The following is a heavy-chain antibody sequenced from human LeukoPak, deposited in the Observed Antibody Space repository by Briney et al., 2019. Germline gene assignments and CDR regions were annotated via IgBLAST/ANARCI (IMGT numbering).Heavy chain of an antibody. CDR1: ADSIDSSNSY. CDR3: ARGSGISSSVVVLKTWNSFDI. J-gene: IGHJ3*02. D-gene: IGHD2-15*01. CDR2: LYSIGAV. V-gene: IGHV4-39*02. Sequence: PETPSLTCTVSADSIDSSNSYWGWIRQSPGKGLEWIGSLYSIGAVYYNPSLKSRLTISEDTSRRHLSLTLSSVTAGDTAVYYCARGSGISSSVVVLKTWNSFDIWGRGTKVTVSS.